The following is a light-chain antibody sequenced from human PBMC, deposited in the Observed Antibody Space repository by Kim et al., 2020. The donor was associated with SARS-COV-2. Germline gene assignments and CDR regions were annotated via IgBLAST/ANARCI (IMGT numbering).Light chain of an antibody. J-gene: IGLJ2*01. CDR1: NIGTKS. CDR3: QVWDSSRDHVV. CDR2: YNR. V-gene: IGLV3-21*04. Sequence: AQGKTAPSTRGGNNIGTKSLHWYHQKPGTAPVLVIYYNRDRPSGIPERFSGSNSGSTATLTISRVEVGDEADYYCQVWDSSRDHVVFGGGTQLTVL.